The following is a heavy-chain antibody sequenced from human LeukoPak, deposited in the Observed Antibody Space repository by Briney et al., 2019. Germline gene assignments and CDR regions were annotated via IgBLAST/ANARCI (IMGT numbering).Heavy chain of an antibody. D-gene: IGHD3/OR15-3a*01. CDR1: GFTFSSYA. Sequence: GGSLRLSCAASGFTFSSYAMSWVRQAPGKGLEWVSAISGSGGSTPFADSVKGRFTSSRDNSKNTLYLQMNSLRAEDTAVYYCAKAAGDWYYDYWGQGTLVTVSS. J-gene: IGHJ4*02. CDR2: ISGSGGST. V-gene: IGHV3-23*01. CDR3: AKAAGDWYYDY.